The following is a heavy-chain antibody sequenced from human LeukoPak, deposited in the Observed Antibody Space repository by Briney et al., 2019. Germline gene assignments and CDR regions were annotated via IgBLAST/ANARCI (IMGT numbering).Heavy chain of an antibody. D-gene: IGHD2-2*01. Sequence: ASVKVSCKASGYTFTSYYMHWVRQAPGQGLEWMGIINPSGGSTSYAQKFQGRVTMTRDTSTSTAYMELRSLRSDDTAVYYCARDFRSSHFDYWGQGTLVTVSS. J-gene: IGHJ4*02. CDR2: INPSGGST. CDR1: GYTFTSYY. CDR3: ARDFRSSHFDY. V-gene: IGHV1-46*01.